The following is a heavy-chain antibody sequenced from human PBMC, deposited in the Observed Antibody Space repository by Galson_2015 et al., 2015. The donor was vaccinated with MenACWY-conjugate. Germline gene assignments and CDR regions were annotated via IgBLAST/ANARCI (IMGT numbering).Heavy chain of an antibody. J-gene: IGHJ4*02. CDR3: AKDLGIAAAGTVY. V-gene: IGHV3-23*01. CDR1: GFAFSSLA. Sequence: SLRLSCAASGFAFSSLAMSWVRQASGKGLEWFSSVSDGGGNTYYADSVKGRFTISRDNSKNTLYLQMNSLRAEDTALYYCAKDLGIAAAGTVYWGQGTLVTVSS. CDR2: VSDGGGNT. D-gene: IGHD6-13*01.